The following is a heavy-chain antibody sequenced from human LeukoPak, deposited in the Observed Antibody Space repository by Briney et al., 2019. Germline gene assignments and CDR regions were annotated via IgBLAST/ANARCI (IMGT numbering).Heavy chain of an antibody. CDR1: GFTFSSYG. D-gene: IGHD6-13*01. J-gene: IGHJ4*02. Sequence: GGTLRLSCAASGFTFSSYGMSWVRQAPGKGLEWVSTISGSGGSTYYADSVKGRFAISRDNSKNTLYLQMNSLRAEDTAVYYCAKTYSWYYFDSWGQGTLVTVSS. V-gene: IGHV3-23*01. CDR2: ISGSGGST. CDR3: AKTYSWYYFDS.